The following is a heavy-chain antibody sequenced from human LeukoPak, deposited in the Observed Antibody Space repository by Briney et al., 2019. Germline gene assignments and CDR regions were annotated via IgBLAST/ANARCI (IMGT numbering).Heavy chain of an antibody. CDR3: AKDSLYSSSWGTFDY. J-gene: IGHJ4*02. CDR1: GFTFSNYG. D-gene: IGHD6-13*01. CDR2: IRYDGSNK. V-gene: IGHV3-30*02. Sequence: GGSLRLSCAASGFTFSNYGMHWVRQAPGKGLEWVAFIRYDGSNKYYADSVKGRFTISIDNSKNTLYLQMNSLRAEDTAVYCCAKDSLYSSSWGTFDYWGQGTLVTVSS.